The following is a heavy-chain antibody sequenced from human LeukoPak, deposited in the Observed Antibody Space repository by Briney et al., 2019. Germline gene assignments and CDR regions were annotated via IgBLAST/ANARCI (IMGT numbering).Heavy chain of an antibody. CDR2: IYSGGST. D-gene: IGHD5-12*01. J-gene: IGHJ3*02. Sequence: SGGSLRLSCAASGFTVSSNYMSWVRQAPGRGLEWVSVIYSGGSTYYADSVKGRFTISRDNSKNTLHLQMNGLRAEDTAVYYCARDPLDISRWANAFDIWGQGTTVIVSS. CDR1: GFTVSSNY. V-gene: IGHV3-53*05. CDR3: ARDPLDISRWANAFDI.